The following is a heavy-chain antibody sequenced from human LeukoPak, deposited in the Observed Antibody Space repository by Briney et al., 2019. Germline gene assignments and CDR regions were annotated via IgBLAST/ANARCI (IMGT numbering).Heavy chain of an antibody. CDR3: ARDGVPAAMKGEYYYGMDV. D-gene: IGHD2-2*01. CDR1: GVTVTSSY. Sequence: PGGSLRLSCEVSGVTVTSSYMSWVRQAPGKGLEWVSVIYSGGDTYYADSVKGRFTISRDNAKNSLYLQMNSLRAEDTAVYYCARDGVPAAMKGEYYYGMDVWGQGTTVTVSS. V-gene: IGHV3-66*01. J-gene: IGHJ6*02. CDR2: IYSGGDT.